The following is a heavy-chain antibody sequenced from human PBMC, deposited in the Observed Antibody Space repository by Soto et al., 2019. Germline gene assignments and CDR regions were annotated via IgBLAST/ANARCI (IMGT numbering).Heavy chain of an antibody. D-gene: IGHD6-13*01. CDR3: ASALAAAGTFFGAFDI. CDR1: GFTFSDYY. CDR2: ISGSSDYT. J-gene: IGHJ3*02. Sequence: GGSLRLSCAASGFTFSDYYMSWIRQAPGKGLEWVSSISGSSDYTNYADSVKGRFTISRDNAKKSLYLQMNSLRGEDTAVYYCASALAAAGTFFGAFDIWGQGTKVIVSS. V-gene: IGHV3-11*06.